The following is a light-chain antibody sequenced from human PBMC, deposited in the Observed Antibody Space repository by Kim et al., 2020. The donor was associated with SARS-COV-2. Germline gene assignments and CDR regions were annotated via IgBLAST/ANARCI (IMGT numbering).Light chain of an antibody. CDR1: NIGSKS. CDR2: YDS. CDR3: QVWDSGSDHYV. J-gene: IGLJ1*01. V-gene: IGLV3-21*04. Sequence: PRKTASINRGGNNIGSKSVQWYQQKPGQAPVLLIFYDSDQPSGISERFSGSNSGNTATLTINRVEAGDEADYYCQVWDSGSDHYVFGSGTKVTVL.